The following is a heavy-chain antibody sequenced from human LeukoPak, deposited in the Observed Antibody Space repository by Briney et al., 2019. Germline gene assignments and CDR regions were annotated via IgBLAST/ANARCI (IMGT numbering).Heavy chain of an antibody. D-gene: IGHD2-15*01. CDR3: ARQWVKCSGGSCYSGWFDP. V-gene: IGHV4-34*01. Sequence: SETLSLTCTVSGGSISSYYWSWIRQPPGKGLEWIGEINHSGSTNYNPSLKSRVTISVDTSKNQFSLKLSSVTAADTAVYYCARQWVKCSGGSCYSGWFDPWGQGTLVTVSS. J-gene: IGHJ5*02. CDR2: INHSGST. CDR1: GGSISSYY.